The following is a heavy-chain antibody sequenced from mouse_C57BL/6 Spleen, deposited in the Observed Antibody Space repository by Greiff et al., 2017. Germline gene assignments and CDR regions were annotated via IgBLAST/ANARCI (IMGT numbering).Heavy chain of an antibody. D-gene: IGHD2-1*01. CDR1: GYSFTGYY. CDR2: INPSTGGT. J-gene: IGHJ4*01. CDR3: ARSDYGNYGYAMDY. Sequence: DVQLQESGPELVKPGASVKISCKASGYSFTGYYMHWVKQSPEKSLEWIGEINPSTGGTTYNQKFKAKATLTVDKSSSTAYMQLKSLTSEDSAVYYCARSDYGNYGYAMDYWGQGTSGTVSS. V-gene: IGHV1-42*01.